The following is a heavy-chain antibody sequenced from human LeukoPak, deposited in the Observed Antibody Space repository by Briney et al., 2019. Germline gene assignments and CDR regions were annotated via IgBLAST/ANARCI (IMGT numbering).Heavy chain of an antibody. Sequence: PSETLSLTCTVSGGSTSTYSWSWIRPPAGKGLEWIGRIHTSGATDYNPSPNSRVTISVATSKTQFSLKLSSVTAADTAVYYCAREGSMTARPFVSIDYWGQGTLVTISS. CDR3: AREGSMTARPFVSIDY. J-gene: IGHJ4*02. V-gene: IGHV4-4*07. CDR2: IHTSGAT. D-gene: IGHD6-6*01. CDR1: GGSTSTYS.